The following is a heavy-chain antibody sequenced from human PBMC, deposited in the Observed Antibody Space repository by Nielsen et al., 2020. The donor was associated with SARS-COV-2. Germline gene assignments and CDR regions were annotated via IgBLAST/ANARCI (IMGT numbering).Heavy chain of an antibody. CDR2: INSDGSST. D-gene: IGHD4-11*01. CDR1: GFTFSSYW. Sequence: GESLKISCAASGFTFSSYWMHWVRQAQGKGLVWVSRINSDGSSTSYADSVKGRFTISRDNAKNSLYLQMNSLRAEDTAVYYCARGDYSYYYYGMDVWGQGTTVTVSS. CDR3: ARGDYSYYYYGMDV. V-gene: IGHV3-74*01. J-gene: IGHJ6*02.